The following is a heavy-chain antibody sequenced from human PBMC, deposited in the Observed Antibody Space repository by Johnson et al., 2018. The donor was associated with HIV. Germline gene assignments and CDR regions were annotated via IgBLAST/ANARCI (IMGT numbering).Heavy chain of an antibody. CDR3: ARLGIAAARGAFDI. Sequence: VQLVESGGGVVRPGGSLRLSCAASGFTFDDYGMSWVRQAPGKGLEWVGRIRSKANSYATVYSASVKGRFTISRDDSKNTAYLQMNSLKTEDTAVYYCARLGIAAARGAFDIWGPGTVVTVSS. V-gene: IGHV3-73*01. CDR1: GFTFDDYG. J-gene: IGHJ3*02. D-gene: IGHD6-13*01. CDR2: IRSKANSYAT.